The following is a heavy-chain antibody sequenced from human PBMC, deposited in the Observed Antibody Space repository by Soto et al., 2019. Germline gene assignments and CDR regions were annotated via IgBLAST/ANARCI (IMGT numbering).Heavy chain of an antibody. J-gene: IGHJ6*02. Sequence: SETLSLTCAVYGGSFSGYYWSWIRQPPGKGLEWIGEINHSGSTNYNPSLKSQITISVDTSKNQFSLKLISVTAADTAVYYCARGPQYHDYYYYGMDVWGQGTTVTVSS. CDR3: ARGPQYHDYYYYGMDV. V-gene: IGHV4-34*01. CDR1: GGSFSGYY. D-gene: IGHD4-4*01. CDR2: INHSGST.